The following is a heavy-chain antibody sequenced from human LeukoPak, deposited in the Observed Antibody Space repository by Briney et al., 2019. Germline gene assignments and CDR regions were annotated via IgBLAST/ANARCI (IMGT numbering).Heavy chain of an antibody. CDR3: AGDGDYPPYYFDY. V-gene: IGHV1-69*13. CDR2: IIPIFGTA. CDR1: GGTFSSYA. Sequence: SVKVSFKASGGTFSSYAISWVRQAPGQGLEWMGGIIPIFGTANYAQKFQGRVTITADESTSTAYMELSSLRSEDTAVYYCAGDGDYPPYYFDYWGQGTLVTVSS. J-gene: IGHJ4*02. D-gene: IGHD4-17*01.